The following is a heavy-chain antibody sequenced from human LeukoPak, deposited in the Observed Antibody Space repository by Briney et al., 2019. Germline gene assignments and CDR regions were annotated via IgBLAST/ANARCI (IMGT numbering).Heavy chain of an antibody. D-gene: IGHD3-22*01. CDR3: AREFYYESSAYGFEY. V-gene: IGHV1-46*01. Sequence: APVKASCKASGYTFSSYSMHWVRQAPGQGLEWMGIINPSGGSTSYAQKFQGRVTMTRDTSTSTVYMELSSLRSEDTAVYYCAREFYYESSAYGFEYWGQGTLVTVSP. J-gene: IGHJ4*02. CDR1: GYTFSSYS. CDR2: INPSGGST.